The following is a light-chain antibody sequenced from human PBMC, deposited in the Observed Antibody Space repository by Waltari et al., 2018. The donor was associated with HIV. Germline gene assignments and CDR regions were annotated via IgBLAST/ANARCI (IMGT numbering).Light chain of an antibody. V-gene: IGKV2-28*01. CDR2: KTS. Sequence: IVMTQSQLSLPVTPGESASISCRSSQTLLYSDGYKSLDWYQQKPGQSPRLLIYKTSNRASGVSDRFSGSASGTDFTLRISRVEAEDVGVYYCMQALQAYSFGQGTKLEIK. J-gene: IGKJ2*01. CDR1: QTLLYSDGYKS. CDR3: MQALQAYS.